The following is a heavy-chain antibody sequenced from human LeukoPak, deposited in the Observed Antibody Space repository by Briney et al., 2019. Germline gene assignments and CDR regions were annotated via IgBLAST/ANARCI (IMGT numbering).Heavy chain of an antibody. J-gene: IGHJ4*02. CDR1: GFTFSSYS. V-gene: IGHV3-15*01. CDR3: TTDDYYDTSGYHPGFDY. D-gene: IGHD3-22*01. Sequence: GGSLRLSCAASGFTFSSYSMNWVRQAPGKGLEWVGRIKSKTDGGTTDYSAPVKGRFTISRDDSKNTLYLQVNSLKTEDTAVYYCTTDDYYDTSGYHPGFDYWGQGTLVTVSS. CDR2: IKSKTDGGTT.